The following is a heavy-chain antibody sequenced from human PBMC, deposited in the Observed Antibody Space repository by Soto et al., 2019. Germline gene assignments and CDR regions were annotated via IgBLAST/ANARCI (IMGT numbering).Heavy chain of an antibody. J-gene: IGHJ4*02. CDR2: IYYSGST. CDR3: ARGRLGYCSGGSCYTIFDY. Sequence: PSETLCLTCTVAGGSISSYYWSWIRQPPGKGLEWIGYIYYSGSTNYNPSLKSRVTISVDTSKNQFSLKLSSVTAADTAVYYCARGRLGYCSGGSCYTIFDYWGQGTLVTVSS. V-gene: IGHV4-59*01. D-gene: IGHD2-15*01. CDR1: GGSISSYY.